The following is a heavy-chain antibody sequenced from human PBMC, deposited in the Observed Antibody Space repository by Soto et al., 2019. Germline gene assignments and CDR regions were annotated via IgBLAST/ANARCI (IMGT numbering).Heavy chain of an antibody. CDR3: AKGMDYPYYYHGMDV. J-gene: IGHJ6*02. CDR2: ISYDGSNK. D-gene: IGHD2-2*03. CDR1: GFTFSSYG. V-gene: IGHV3-30*18. Sequence: GGSLRLSCAASGFTFSSYGMHWVRQAPGKGLEWVAVISYDGSNKYYADSVKGRFTISRDNSENTLYLQMNSLRAEDTAVYYCAKGMDYPYYYHGMDVWGQGTTVTVSS.